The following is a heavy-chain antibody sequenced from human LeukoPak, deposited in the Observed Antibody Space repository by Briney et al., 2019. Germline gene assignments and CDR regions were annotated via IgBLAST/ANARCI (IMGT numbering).Heavy chain of an antibody. V-gene: IGHV3-23*01. CDR3: ATDSSGYIDY. CDR2: ISGSGGST. CDR1: GVTFSSYA. J-gene: IGHJ4*02. D-gene: IGHD6-19*01. Sequence: GGSLRLSCAASGVTFSSYAMSWVRQAPGKGLEWVSSISGSGGSTFYADSGNGRFTISRDNSKNTLYLQMNSLRAEDTAVYYCATDSSGYIDYWGQGTLVTVSS.